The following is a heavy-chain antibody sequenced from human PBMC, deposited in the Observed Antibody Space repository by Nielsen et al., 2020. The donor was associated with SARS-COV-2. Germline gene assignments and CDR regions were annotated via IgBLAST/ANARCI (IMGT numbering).Heavy chain of an antibody. CDR1: GFTFSSYA. Sequence: GGSLRLSCAASGFTFSSYAMHWVRQAPGKGLEWVAVISYDGSNKYYADSVKGRFTISRDNSKNTLYLQMNSLRAEDTAVYYCAKDLDIVATIRLDYWGQGTLVTVSS. D-gene: IGHD5-12*01. CDR2: ISYDGSNK. CDR3: AKDLDIVATIRLDY. J-gene: IGHJ4*02. V-gene: IGHV3-30*04.